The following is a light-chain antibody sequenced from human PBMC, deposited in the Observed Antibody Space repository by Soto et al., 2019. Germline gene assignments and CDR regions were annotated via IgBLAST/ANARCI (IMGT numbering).Light chain of an antibody. J-gene: IGKJ3*01. CDR1: QSVSSK. CDR2: GAS. Sequence: EVVMTQSPATLSVSPGEGATLSCRASQSVSSKLAWYQQKPGQAPRLLIYGASTRATGIPARFSGSESGTEFALTISSLQSEDFAVYYCQQYDNWPFTFGPGTKVDIK. V-gene: IGKV3-15*01. CDR3: QQYDNWPFT.